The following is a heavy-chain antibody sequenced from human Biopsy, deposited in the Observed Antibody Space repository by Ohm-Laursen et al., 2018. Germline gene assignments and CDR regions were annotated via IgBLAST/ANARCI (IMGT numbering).Heavy chain of an antibody. CDR2: ISETSSHI. D-gene: IGHD6-19*01. J-gene: IGHJ5*01. V-gene: IGHV3-21*01. Sequence: GSLRLSCSASGFSVSSYDMNWVRQAPGKGLEWTSYISETSSHIYDADSVRGRFTVARDIAKNSLYLQMNSLRADDSAVYFCAREQPALSGGGSWFDSWGQGTLVIVSS. CDR1: GFSVSSYD. CDR3: AREQPALSGGGSWFDS.